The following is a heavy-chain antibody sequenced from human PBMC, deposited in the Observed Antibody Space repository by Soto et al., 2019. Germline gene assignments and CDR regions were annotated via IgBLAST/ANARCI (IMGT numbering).Heavy chain of an antibody. CDR3: ARGASSSSGWYRGDAFDI. D-gene: IGHD6-19*01. J-gene: IGHJ3*02. CDR1: GGSFSGYY. Sequence: SETLSLTCAVYGGSFSGYYWSWIRQPPGKGLEWIGEINHSGSTNYNPSLKSRVTISVDTSKNQFSLKLSSVTAADTAVYYCARGASSSSGWYRGDAFDIWGQGTMVTVSS. CDR2: INHSGST. V-gene: IGHV4-34*01.